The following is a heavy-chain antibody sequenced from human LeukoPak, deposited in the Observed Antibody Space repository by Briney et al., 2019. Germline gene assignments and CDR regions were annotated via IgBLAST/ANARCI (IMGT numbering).Heavy chain of an antibody. Sequence: GGSLRLSCAASGFTVSSNYMSWVRQASGKGKEWVSVIYSGGSTHYADSVKGRFTISRDNSKNTLYLQMNSLRAEDTAVYYCARGGSDCSSTSCSPGFDYWGQGTLVTVSS. CDR2: IYSGGST. J-gene: IGHJ4*02. CDR1: GFTVSSNY. D-gene: IGHD2-2*01. CDR3: ARGGSDCSSTSCSPGFDY. V-gene: IGHV3-66*02.